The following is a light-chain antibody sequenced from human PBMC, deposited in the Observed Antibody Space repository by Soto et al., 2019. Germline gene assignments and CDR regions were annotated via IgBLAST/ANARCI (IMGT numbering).Light chain of an antibody. V-gene: IGKV3-11*01. Sequence: EIVLTQSPATLSLSPGERATLSCRASQSVSSYLAWYQQKPGQAPRLLIYDASNRATGIPARFSGSGSGTDLTLTISSLEPEDFAVYYCQQRSNWPPTWTFDQGTKVEIK. CDR1: QSVSSY. J-gene: IGKJ1*01. CDR2: DAS. CDR3: QQRSNWPPTWT.